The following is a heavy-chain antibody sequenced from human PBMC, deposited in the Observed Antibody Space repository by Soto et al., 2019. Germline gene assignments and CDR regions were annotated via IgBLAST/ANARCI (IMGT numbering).Heavy chain of an antibody. D-gene: IGHD2-2*01. Sequence: ASVKVSCKASGYTFTSYDINWVRQATGQGLEWMGWMNPNSGNTGYAQKFQGRVTMTRNTSISTAYMELSSLRSEDTAVYYCARGLLKVVPDHYYYYYYMDVWGKGTTVTVSS. CDR1: GYTFTSYD. J-gene: IGHJ6*03. CDR2: MNPNSGNT. CDR3: ARGLLKVVPDHYYYYYYMDV. V-gene: IGHV1-8*01.